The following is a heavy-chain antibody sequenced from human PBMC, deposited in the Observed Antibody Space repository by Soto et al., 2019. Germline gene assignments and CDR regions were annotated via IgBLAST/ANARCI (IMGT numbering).Heavy chain of an antibody. D-gene: IGHD4-17*01. J-gene: IGHJ5*02. CDR2: ISGTGLAT. V-gene: IGHV3-23*01. CDR3: LKGTTVTASKWFDP. CDR1: GFILSSYA. Sequence: GGSLRLSCAASGFILSSYAMNWVRQAPGKGLEWVSSISGTGLATFYADSVKGRFTISRDDSKNTLFLQMNSLRAEDTAVYFCLKGTTVTASKWFDPWGQGTPVTVSS.